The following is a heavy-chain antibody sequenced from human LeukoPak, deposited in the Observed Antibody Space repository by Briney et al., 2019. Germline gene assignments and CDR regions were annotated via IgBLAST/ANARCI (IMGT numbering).Heavy chain of an antibody. CDR2: ISWNSGTI. D-gene: IGHD6-19*01. Sequence: GRSLTLSWGGSGFIFNNYAMHGLRQPPGKGLEWVSGISWNSGTIDYADSVRGRFTISRDNAKNSLYLQMDSLRVEDTAFYYCAKDNRRHYTSGPNPDSLHWGQGALVTVSS. CDR1: GFIFNNYA. CDR3: AKDNRRHYTSGPNPDSLH. V-gene: IGHV3-9*01. J-gene: IGHJ4*02.